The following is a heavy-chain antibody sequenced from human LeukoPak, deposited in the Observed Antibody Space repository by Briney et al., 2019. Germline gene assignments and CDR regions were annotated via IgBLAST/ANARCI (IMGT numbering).Heavy chain of an antibody. Sequence: SETLSLTCTVSGGSMRSYFWNWIRQPAGKGLEWIGRIYNSGSTKYNPSLKSRVTMSVDTSKNQFSLKLSSVTAADTAVYYCAREEGSSTSYYYYYMDVWGRGNTVTVSS. D-gene: IGHD2-2*01. CDR3: AREEGSSTSYYYYYMDV. CDR1: GGSMRSYF. CDR2: IYNSGST. V-gene: IGHV4-4*07. J-gene: IGHJ6*03.